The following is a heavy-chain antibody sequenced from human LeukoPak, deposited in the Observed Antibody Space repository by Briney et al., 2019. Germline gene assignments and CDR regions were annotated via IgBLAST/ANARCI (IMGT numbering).Heavy chain of an antibody. CDR3: ARGPPYYDFWSGLPGFDY. V-gene: IGHV1-8*01. CDR2: MNPNSGNT. J-gene: IGHJ4*02. D-gene: IGHD3-3*01. CDR1: GYTFTSYD. Sequence: ASVKVSCKASGYTFTSYDINWVRQATGQGLEWMGWMNPNSGNTGYAQKFQGRVTMTRNTSISTAYMELSSLRSEDTAVYYCARGPPYYDFWSGLPGFDYWGQGTLVTVSS.